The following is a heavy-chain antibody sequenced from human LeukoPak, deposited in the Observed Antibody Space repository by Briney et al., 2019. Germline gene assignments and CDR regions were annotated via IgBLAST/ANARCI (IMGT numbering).Heavy chain of an antibody. J-gene: IGHJ3*02. CDR2: IYHNRSCVT. D-gene: IGHD3-3*02. V-gene: IGHV4-38-2*01. Sequence: PSETLSLTCAVSGYSISSGYYWGRTRQPPGRGLGWIGSIYHNRSCVTYYHPSLNSRVTISVNMSKNQFSLKLTSVTAADTAVDYCARPVLAQGTNAFDIWGQGTMVTVSS. CDR1: GYSISSGYY. CDR3: ARPVLAQGTNAFDI.